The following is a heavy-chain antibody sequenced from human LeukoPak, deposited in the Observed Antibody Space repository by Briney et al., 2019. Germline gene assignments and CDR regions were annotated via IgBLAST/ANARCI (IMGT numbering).Heavy chain of an antibody. CDR2: INSDGSSI. D-gene: IGHD5-12*01. CDR1: GFTFSSYW. Sequence: GGSLRLSCAASGFTFSSYWMHWVRQAPGKGLVWVSRINSDGSSITYAASVKGRFTISRDNAKNTLYLQMNSLRVEDTAVYYCAREGRVSGYDFDCWGQGTLVTVSS. CDR3: AREGRVSGYDFDC. J-gene: IGHJ4*02. V-gene: IGHV3-74*03.